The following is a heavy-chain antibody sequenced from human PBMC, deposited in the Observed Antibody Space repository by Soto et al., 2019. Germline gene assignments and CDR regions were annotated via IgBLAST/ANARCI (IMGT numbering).Heavy chain of an antibody. Sequence: PGGSLRLSCAASGFTFSRYWMSWVRQAPGKGLEWVANIKQDGSEKYYVDSVKGRLTISRDNAKNSLYLQMNSLRAEDTAVYYCARGRSYYDSSGNGMEGWGQGSTVTISS. CDR1: GFTFSRYW. V-gene: IGHV3-7*03. CDR2: IKQDGSEK. CDR3: ARGRSYYDSSGNGMEG. D-gene: IGHD3-22*01. J-gene: IGHJ6*02.